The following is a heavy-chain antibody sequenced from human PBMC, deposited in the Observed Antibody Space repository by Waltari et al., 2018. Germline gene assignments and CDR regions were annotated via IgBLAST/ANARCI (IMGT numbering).Heavy chain of an antibody. Sequence: EVQLVESGGGLVKPGGSLRLSCAASGFTFSTDSMNWVRQAPGKGLEWVSSIGSSDSNIYYAGSVKGRFTISRDNAKNSLYLQMNSLRVEDTAVYYCARQRGPIAAATTDFWGQGTLVTVSS. CDR3: ARQRGPIAAATTDF. V-gene: IGHV3-21*02. D-gene: IGHD6-13*01. CDR1: GFTFSTDS. J-gene: IGHJ4*02. CDR2: IGSSDSNI.